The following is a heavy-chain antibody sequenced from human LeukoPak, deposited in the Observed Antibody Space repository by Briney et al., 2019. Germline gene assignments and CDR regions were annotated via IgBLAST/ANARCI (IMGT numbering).Heavy chain of an antibody. Sequence: PSETLSLTCTVSGGSISSYYWSWIRQPAGKGLDWIGRIYTSGSTNYNPSLKSRVTMSVDTSKNQFSLKLSSVTAADTAVYYCARGSREILTGYYNYFDYWGQGTLVTVSS. CDR3: ARGSREILTGYYNYFDY. CDR2: IYTSGST. CDR1: GGSISSYY. V-gene: IGHV4-4*07. D-gene: IGHD3-9*01. J-gene: IGHJ4*02.